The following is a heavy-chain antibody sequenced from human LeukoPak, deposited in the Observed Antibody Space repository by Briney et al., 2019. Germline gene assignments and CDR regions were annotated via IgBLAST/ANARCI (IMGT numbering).Heavy chain of an antibody. D-gene: IGHD1-1*01. CDR3: ASRNLRNDY. CDR2: IYHTGST. V-gene: IGHV4-59*02. CDR1: GGSVSDYY. J-gene: IGHJ4*02. Sequence: PSETLSLTCTISGGSVSDYYWSWIRQSPGKGLEWIGYIYHTGSTSYSPSLKSRVTISADTSQNQFSLKLSSVPAADTAVYYCASRNLRNDYWGQGTLVTVSS.